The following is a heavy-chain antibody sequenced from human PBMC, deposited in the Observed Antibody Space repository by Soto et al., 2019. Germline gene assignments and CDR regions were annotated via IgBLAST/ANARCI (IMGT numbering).Heavy chain of an antibody. CDR3: AKERARLVPFGC. Sequence: GGSLRLSCAASGFTFSSYGMHWVRQAPGKGLEWVAVISYDGSNKYYADSVKGRFTISRDNSKNTLYLQMNSLRAEDTAVYYCAKERARLVPFGCWGQGSLVSVSS. D-gene: IGHD6-13*01. CDR2: ISYDGSNK. CDR1: GFTFSSYG. J-gene: IGHJ4*02. V-gene: IGHV3-30*18.